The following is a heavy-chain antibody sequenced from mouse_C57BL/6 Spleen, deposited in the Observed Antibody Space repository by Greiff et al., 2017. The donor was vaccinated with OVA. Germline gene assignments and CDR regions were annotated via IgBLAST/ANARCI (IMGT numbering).Heavy chain of an antibody. CDR3: ARGPRYDYDGYYYAMDY. V-gene: IGHV1-72*01. D-gene: IGHD2-4*01. Sequence: QVQLQQPGAELVKPGASVKLSCKASGYTFTSYWMHWVKQRPGRGLEWIGRIDPNSGGTKYNEKFKSKATLTVDKPSSTAYMQLSSLTSEDTAVYYCARGPRYDYDGYYYAMDYWGQGTSVTVSS. J-gene: IGHJ4*01. CDR1: GYTFTSYW. CDR2: IDPNSGGT.